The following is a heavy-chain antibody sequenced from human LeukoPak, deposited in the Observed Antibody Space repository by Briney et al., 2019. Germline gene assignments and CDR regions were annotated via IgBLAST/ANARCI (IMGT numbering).Heavy chain of an antibody. CDR2: IYYSGST. D-gene: IGHD2-21*02. Sequence: KPSETLSLTCTVSGGSIISSSDYWGWIRQPPGKGLEWIGSIYYSGSTYYNLSLKSRVTISVDTSKNQFSLKLSSVTAADTAVYYCQSFTVVVTATDYWGQGTLVTVSS. J-gene: IGHJ4*02. V-gene: IGHV4-39*01. CDR1: GGSIISSSDY. CDR3: QSFTVVVTATDY.